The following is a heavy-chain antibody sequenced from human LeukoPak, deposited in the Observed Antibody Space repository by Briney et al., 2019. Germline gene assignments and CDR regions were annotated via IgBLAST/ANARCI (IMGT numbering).Heavy chain of an antibody. J-gene: IGHJ5*02. CDR1: DYSISSGNW. Sequence: PSGTLSLTCAVSDYSISSGNWWSWVRQTPGKGLEWIREIYHSGSTNYNPSLKSRVTISVDKSKNQFSLKLNSVTAADTAVYYCASRGLVKWFDLWGQGTLVTVSS. D-gene: IGHD2/OR15-2a*01. CDR3: ASRGLVKWFDL. CDR2: IYHSGST. V-gene: IGHV4-4*02.